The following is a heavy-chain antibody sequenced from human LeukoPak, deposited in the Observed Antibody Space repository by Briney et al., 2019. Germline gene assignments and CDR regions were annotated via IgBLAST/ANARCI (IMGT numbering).Heavy chain of an antibody. D-gene: IGHD1-1*01. CDR3: ARERYSHLVDY. CDR2: INHSGST. CDR1: GGSISSGSYY. V-gene: IGHV4-39*07. Sequence: SETLSLTCTVSGGSISSGSYYWSWIRQPPGKGLEWIGEINHSGSTNYNPSLKSRVTISVDTSKNQFSLKLSSVTAADTAVYYCARERYSHLVDYWGQGTLVTVSS. J-gene: IGHJ4*02.